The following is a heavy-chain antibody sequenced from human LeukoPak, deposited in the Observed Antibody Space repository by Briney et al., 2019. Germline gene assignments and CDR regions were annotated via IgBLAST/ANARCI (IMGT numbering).Heavy chain of an antibody. Sequence: SETLSLTCAVSGYSISSGYYWGWIRQPPGKGLEWIGSIYHSGSTYYNPSLKSRVTISVDTSKNQFSLKLSSVTAADTAVYYCASAGRYCSGGSCYGVDYWGQGTLVTVSS. D-gene: IGHD2-15*01. J-gene: IGHJ4*02. V-gene: IGHV4-38-2*01. CDR3: ASAGRYCSGGSCYGVDY. CDR1: GYSISSGYY. CDR2: IYHSGST.